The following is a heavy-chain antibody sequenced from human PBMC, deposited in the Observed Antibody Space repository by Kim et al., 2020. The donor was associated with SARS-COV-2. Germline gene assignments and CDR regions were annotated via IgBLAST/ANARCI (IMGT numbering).Heavy chain of an antibody. CDR3: ASGPIITADYYYYGMDV. D-gene: IGHD3-22*01. J-gene: IGHJ6*02. CDR1: GFTFSSYA. CDR2: ISGSGGST. Sequence: GGSLRLSCAASGFTFSSYAMSWVRQAPGKGLEWVSAISGSGGSTYYADSVKGRFTISRDNSKNMLYLQMNSLRAEDTAVYYCASGPIITADYYYYGMDVWGQGTTVTVSS. V-gene: IGHV3-23*01.